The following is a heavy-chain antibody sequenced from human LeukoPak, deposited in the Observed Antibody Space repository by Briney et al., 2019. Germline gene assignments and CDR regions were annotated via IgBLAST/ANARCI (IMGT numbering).Heavy chain of an antibody. J-gene: IGHJ4*02. CDR3: AREYIAYYGSGSYSY. CDR2: INPSGGST. CDR1: GYTFTSYY. V-gene: IGHV1-46*01. Sequence: ASVKVSCKASGYTFTSYYMHWVRQAPEQGLEWMGIINPSGGSTSYAQKFQGRVTMTRDTSTSTVYMELSSLRSEDTAVYYCAREYIAYYGSGSYSYWGQGTLVTVSS. D-gene: IGHD3-10*01.